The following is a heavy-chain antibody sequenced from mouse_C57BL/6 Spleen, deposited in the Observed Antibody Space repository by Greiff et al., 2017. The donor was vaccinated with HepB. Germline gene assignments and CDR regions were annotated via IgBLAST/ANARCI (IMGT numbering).Heavy chain of an antibody. Sequence: QVQLQQSGAELVRPGASVKLSCKASGYTFTDYYINWVKQRPGQGLEWIARIYPGSGNTYYNEKFKGKATLTAEKSSSTAYMQLSSLTSEDSAVYFCARRDYYCNYFAYWGQGTLVTVSA. CDR2: IYPGSGNT. V-gene: IGHV1-76*01. J-gene: IGHJ3*01. CDR3: ARRDYYCNYFAY. CDR1: GYTFTDYY. D-gene: IGHD2-1*01.